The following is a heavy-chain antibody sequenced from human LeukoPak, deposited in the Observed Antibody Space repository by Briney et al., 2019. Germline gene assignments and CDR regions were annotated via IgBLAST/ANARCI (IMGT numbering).Heavy chain of an antibody. Sequence: GGSLRLSCAASGLTFSSYWMSWVCQAPGKGLEWVANIKQDGSEKYYVDSVKGRFTISRDNAKNSLYLQMNSLRAEDTAVYYCAQRGYSGSDYWGQGALVTVSS. CDR1: GLTFSSYW. CDR3: AQRGYSGSDY. J-gene: IGHJ4*02. V-gene: IGHV3-7*01. CDR2: IKQDGSEK. D-gene: IGHD5-12*01.